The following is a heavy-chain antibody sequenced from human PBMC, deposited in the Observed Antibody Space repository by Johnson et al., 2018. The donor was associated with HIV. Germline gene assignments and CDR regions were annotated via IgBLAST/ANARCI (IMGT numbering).Heavy chain of an antibody. D-gene: IGHD1-26*01. CDR3: ARDRVGAPDAFDI. J-gene: IGHJ3*02. Sequence: QVQLVESGGGVVQPGRSLRLSCAASGFTFSSYAMHWVRQAPGKGLEWVAVISYDGSNKYYADSVKGRITISRDNSKNTLYVQMNSLRAEDTAVYYCARDRVGAPDAFDIWGQGTMVTVSS. CDR2: ISYDGSNK. V-gene: IGHV3-30*04. CDR1: GFTFSSYA.